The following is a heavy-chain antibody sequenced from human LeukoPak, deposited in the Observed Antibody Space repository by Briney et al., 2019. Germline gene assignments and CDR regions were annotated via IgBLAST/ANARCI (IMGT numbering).Heavy chain of an antibody. V-gene: IGHV1-46*03. CDR2: INPSGGST. CDR3: ARVADLRAPPNTFDI. CDR1: GYTFTSYY. D-gene: IGHD2-8*01. J-gene: IGHJ3*02. Sequence: GASVKLSCKASGYTFTSYYMHWVRQAPGRGLEWMGIINPSGGSTSYAQKFQGRVTMSRDTSTSTVYMELSSLRSEDTAVYYCARVADLRAPPNTFDIWGQGTMVTVSS.